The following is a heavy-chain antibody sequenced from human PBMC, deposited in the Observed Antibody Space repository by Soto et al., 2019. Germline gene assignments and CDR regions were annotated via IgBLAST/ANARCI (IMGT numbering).Heavy chain of an antibody. CDR1: GYTFTSYA. D-gene: IGHD3-10*01. CDR3: ARDTISYYYGSGSFEY. V-gene: IGHV1-3*01. J-gene: IGHJ4*02. CDR2: INAGNGNT. Sequence: ASVKVSCKASGYTFTSYAMHWVRQAPGQRLEWMGWINAGNGNTKYSQKFQGRVTITRDTSASTAYMELSSLRSEDTAVYYCARDTISYYYGSGSFEYWGQGTLVTVSS.